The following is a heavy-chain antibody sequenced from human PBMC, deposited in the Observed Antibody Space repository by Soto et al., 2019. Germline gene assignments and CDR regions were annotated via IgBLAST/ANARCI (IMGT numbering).Heavy chain of an antibody. Sequence: GGSLRLSCAASGFTFSSYAMSWVRQAPGKGLEWVSAISGSGGSTYYADSVKGWFTISRDNSKNTLYLQMNSLRAEDTAVYYCANLFLLSGGWSDYYYGMDVWGQGTTVTVSS. CDR3: ANLFLLSGGWSDYYYGMDV. V-gene: IGHV3-23*01. D-gene: IGHD6-19*01. CDR2: ISGSGGST. J-gene: IGHJ6*02. CDR1: GFTFSSYA.